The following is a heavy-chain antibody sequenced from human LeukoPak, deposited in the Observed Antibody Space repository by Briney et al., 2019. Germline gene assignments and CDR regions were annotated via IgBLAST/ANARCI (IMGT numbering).Heavy chain of an antibody. CDR3: ARSKPRAADYDYVWGSYRYTGPDY. Sequence: GGSLRLSCAASGFTYSSYAMHWVRQAPGKGLEWVAVISYDGSNKYYADSVKGRFTSSRDNSKNTLYLQMNSLRAEDTAVYYCARSKPRAADYDYVWGSYRYTGPDYWGQGTLVTVSS. CDR1: GFTYSSYA. V-gene: IGHV3-30-3*01. J-gene: IGHJ4*02. CDR2: ISYDGSNK. D-gene: IGHD3-16*02.